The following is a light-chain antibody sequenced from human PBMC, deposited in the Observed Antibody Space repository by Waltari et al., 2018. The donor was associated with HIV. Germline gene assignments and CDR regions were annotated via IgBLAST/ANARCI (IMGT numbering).Light chain of an antibody. V-gene: IGLV1-51*01. J-gene: IGLJ2*01. CDR2: DNN. CDR1: SSTLAQDS. CDR3: GTWDPRLSVGV. Sequence: QSVLTQPPSVSAAPGQTVTISCSGSSSTLAQDSVSWYQHAPGAAPKLPIYDNNKRPTGFPDRFSGSKSGTSATLDITGLQTGDEADYYCGTWDPRLSVGVFGGGTKLTVL.